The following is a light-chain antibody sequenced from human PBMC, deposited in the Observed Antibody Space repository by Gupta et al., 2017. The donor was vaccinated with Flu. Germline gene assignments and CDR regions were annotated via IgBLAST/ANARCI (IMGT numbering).Light chain of an antibody. J-gene: IGKJ2*01. Sequence: RATLSCRTSQSVAGSYLAWYQQKPGRPPRLLIFGSSSRATGIPDRFSGSGSGTDFTLTISGLEPEDSAVYFCQHFGGSPPYTFGQGSKLEIK. CDR1: QSVAGSY. V-gene: IGKV3-20*01. CDR3: QHFGGSPPYT. CDR2: GSS.